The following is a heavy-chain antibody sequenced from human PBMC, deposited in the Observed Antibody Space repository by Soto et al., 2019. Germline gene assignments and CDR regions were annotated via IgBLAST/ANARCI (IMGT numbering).Heavy chain of an antibody. V-gene: IGHV4-39*01. CDR1: GGSISSSDFY. Sequence: QLQLQESGPGLVKPSETLSLPCTVSGGSISSSDFYWGWLRQTPGQGLEFIGSMYYRWTTYYNPFLKSRATISVDTSKNQFTLKLISVTAADTTVYYCAVVDSPGNWLDPWGEGALVTVSS. J-gene: IGHJ5*02. D-gene: IGHD2-15*01. CDR3: AVVDSPGNWLDP. CDR2: MYYRWTT.